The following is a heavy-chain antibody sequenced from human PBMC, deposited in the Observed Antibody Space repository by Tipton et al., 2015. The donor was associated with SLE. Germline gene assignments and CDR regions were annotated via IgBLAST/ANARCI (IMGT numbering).Heavy chain of an antibody. CDR3: AREGARGYNWFDP. D-gene: IGHD1-26*01. Sequence: TLSLTCAVYGGSFSGYYWSWIRQPPGKGLEWIGSIYHSGSTYYNPSLKSRVTISVDTSKNQFSLKLSSVTAADTAVYYCAREGARGYNWFDPWGQGTLVTVSS. J-gene: IGHJ5*02. CDR1: GGSFSGYY. V-gene: IGHV4-34*01. CDR2: IYHSGST.